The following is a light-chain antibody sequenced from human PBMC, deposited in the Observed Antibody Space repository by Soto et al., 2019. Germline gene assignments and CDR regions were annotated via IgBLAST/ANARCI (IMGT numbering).Light chain of an antibody. V-gene: IGKV3-20*01. Sequence: DIVLTQSPGTLSLSPGERATLSCRASQSVSSSYLAWYQQRPGHTPRLLIFGASSRAADIPDRFSGSGSGTDFTLTISRLEPEDFAVYYCQQYGSSPLTFGQGTKVEIK. J-gene: IGKJ1*01. CDR2: GAS. CDR1: QSVSSSY. CDR3: QQYGSSPLT.